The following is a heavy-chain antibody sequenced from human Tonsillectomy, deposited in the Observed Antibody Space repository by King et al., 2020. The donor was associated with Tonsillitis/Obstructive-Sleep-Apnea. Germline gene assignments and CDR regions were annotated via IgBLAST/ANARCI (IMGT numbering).Heavy chain of an antibody. V-gene: IGHV2-70*01. D-gene: IGHD1-26*01. CDR1: GFSLSTSGMC. J-gene: IGHJ4*02. CDR2: IDWDDDK. Sequence: TLKESGPALVKPTQTLTLTCTFSGFSLSTSGMCVSWIRQPPGKALEWLALIDWDDDKYYSTSLKTRLTISKDTSKNQVVLPMTNMDPVDTATYYCARIASWGGSTPYYFDYWGQGTLVTVSS. CDR3: ARIASWGGSTPYYFDY.